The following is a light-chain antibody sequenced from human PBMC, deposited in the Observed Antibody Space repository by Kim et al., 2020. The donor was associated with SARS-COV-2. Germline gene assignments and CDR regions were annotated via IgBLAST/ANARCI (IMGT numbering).Light chain of an antibody. J-gene: IGLJ1*01. CDR2: SNS. CDR1: HIGSKS. CDR3: QVWDTSSDPYV. Sequence: SYELTQPPSVSVAPGETARITCGENHIGSKSVHWYQQKPGQAPILILSSNSDRPSGIPERVSGSNSGNTATLTISRVETGDEADYYCQVWDTSSDPYVFGTGTKSPS. V-gene: IGLV3-21*04.